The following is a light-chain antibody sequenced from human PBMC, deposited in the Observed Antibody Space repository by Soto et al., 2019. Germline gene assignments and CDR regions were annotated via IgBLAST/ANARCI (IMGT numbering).Light chain of an antibody. J-gene: IGKJ2*01. V-gene: IGKV1-39*01. CDR2: DAS. CDR3: QQSYSSPRT. Sequence: DIQMTQSPSSLSASVGDRVTIACRASQSISSVLGWYQQKPGKAPKLLIYDASSLQSGVPSRFSGSGSGTDFTLTISSLQPEDFATYYCQQSYSSPRTFGQGTKLEIK. CDR1: QSISSV.